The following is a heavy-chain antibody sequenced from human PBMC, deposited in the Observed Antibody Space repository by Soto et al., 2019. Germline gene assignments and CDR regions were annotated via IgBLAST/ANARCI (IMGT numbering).Heavy chain of an antibody. CDR2: ISYDGSNK. CDR1: GFTFSSYG. J-gene: IGHJ6*02. V-gene: IGHV3-30*18. CDR3: AKDIHYGMDV. Sequence: QVQLVESGGGVVQPGRSLRLSCAASGFTFSSYGMHWVRQAPGKGLEWVAVISYDGSNKYYADSVKGRFTISRDNSKNTLCLQLNSLRAEDTAVYYCAKDIHYGMDVWGQGTTVTVSS.